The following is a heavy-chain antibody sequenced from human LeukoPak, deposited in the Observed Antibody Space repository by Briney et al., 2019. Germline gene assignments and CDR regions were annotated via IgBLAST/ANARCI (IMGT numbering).Heavy chain of an antibody. J-gene: IGHJ5*02. CDR1: GGSISSSNW. V-gene: IGHV4-4*02. CDR2: IYHSGSI. CDR3: ARLGGGNNNWFDP. D-gene: IGHD4-23*01. Sequence: SGTLSLTCAVSGGSISSSNWWSWVRQPPGKGLEWIGEIYHSGSINYNPSLKSRVTISVDTSKNQFSLKLSSVTAADTAVYYCARLGGGNNNWFDPWGQGTLVTVSS.